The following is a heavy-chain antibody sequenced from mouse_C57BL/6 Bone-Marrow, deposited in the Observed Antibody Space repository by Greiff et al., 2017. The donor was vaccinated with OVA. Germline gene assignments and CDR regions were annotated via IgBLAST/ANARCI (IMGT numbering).Heavy chain of an antibody. CDR3: ARSYYYGSFAY. CDR2: IHPNSGST. V-gene: IGHV1-64*01. CDR1: GYTFTSYW. Sequence: VQLKQSGAELVKPGASVKLSCKASGYTFTSYWMHWVKQRPGQGLEWIGMIHPNSGSTNYNEKFKSKATLTVDKSSSTAYMQLSSLTSEDSAVYYCARSYYYGSFAYWGQGTLVTVSA. D-gene: IGHD1-1*01. J-gene: IGHJ3*01.